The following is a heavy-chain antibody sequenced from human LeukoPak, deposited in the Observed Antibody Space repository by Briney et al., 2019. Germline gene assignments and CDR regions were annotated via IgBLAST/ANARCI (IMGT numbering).Heavy chain of an antibody. Sequence: GGSLRLSCAASGFTFSNFWMSWVRQAPGKGLEWVGRIKSKTDGGTIDYAAPVKGRFTISRDDPKNTLYLQLDSLKTEDTAVYYCTTDLRGAAWGQGTLVTVAS. CDR1: GFTFSNFW. J-gene: IGHJ4*02. V-gene: IGHV3-15*01. CDR3: TTDLRGAA. D-gene: IGHD3-10*01. CDR2: IKSKTDGGTI.